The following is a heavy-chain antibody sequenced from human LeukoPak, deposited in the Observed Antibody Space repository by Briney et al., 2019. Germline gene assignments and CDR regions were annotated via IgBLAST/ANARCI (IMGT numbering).Heavy chain of an antibody. CDR3: ARDNRTYYYDSSGYYYEDAFDI. Sequence: PGRSLRLSCAVSAFTFTSYAMHWVRQAPGKGLEWVAGVSYDGGNKDHADSVTGRFTISRDNSKNTLYLQMNSLRVEDTAVYYCARDNRTYYYDSSGYYYEDAFDIWGQGTMVTVSS. D-gene: IGHD3-22*01. CDR1: AFTFTSYA. J-gene: IGHJ3*02. V-gene: IGHV3-30-3*01. CDR2: VSYDGGNK.